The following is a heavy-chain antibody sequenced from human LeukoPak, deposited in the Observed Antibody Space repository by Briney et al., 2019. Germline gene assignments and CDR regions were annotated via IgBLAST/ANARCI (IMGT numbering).Heavy chain of an antibody. V-gene: IGHV1-2*06. CDR2: INPNSGGT. CDR1: GYTFTGYY. Sequence: GASVKVSCKASGYTFTGYYMHWVRQAPGQGLEWMGRINPNSGGTNYAQKFQGRVTMTRDTSISTAYMELSRLRSDDTAVYYYARTGYDSSGYYYKHWGQGTLVTVSS. D-gene: IGHD3-22*01. CDR3: ARTGYDSSGYYYKH. J-gene: IGHJ1*01.